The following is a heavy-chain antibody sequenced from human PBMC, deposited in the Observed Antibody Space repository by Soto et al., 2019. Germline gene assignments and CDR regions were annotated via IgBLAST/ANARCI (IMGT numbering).Heavy chain of an antibody. J-gene: IGHJ4*02. CDR1: GGSISSSSYY. CDR2: IYYSGST. D-gene: IGHD2-15*01. CDR3: ARLPGSGHPRFDY. Sequence: QLQLQESGPGLVKPSETLSLTCTVSGGSISSSSYYWGWIRQPPGKGLEWIGSIYYSGSTYYNPSLKSRVTISVDTSKNQFSLKLSSVTAADTAVYYCARLPGSGHPRFDYWGQGTLVTVSS. V-gene: IGHV4-39*01.